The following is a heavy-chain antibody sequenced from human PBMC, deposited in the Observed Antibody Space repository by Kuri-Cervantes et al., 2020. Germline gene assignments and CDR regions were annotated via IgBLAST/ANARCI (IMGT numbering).Heavy chain of an antibody. V-gene: IGHV3-30*18. J-gene: IGHJ4*02. CDR3: AKGSSVTPGLLTD. CDR2: ISYDGSNK. Sequence: LSLTCAASGFTFSSYGMHWVRQAPGKGLEWVAVISYDGSNKYYADSVKGRFTIYRDNSKNTLYLQMNSRRAEDTAVYYCAKGSSVTPGLLTDWGQGTLVTVSS. D-gene: IGHD4-17*01. CDR1: GFTFSSYG.